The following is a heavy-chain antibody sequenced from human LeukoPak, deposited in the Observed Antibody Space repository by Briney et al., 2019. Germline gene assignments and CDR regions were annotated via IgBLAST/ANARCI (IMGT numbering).Heavy chain of an antibody. J-gene: IGHJ4*02. V-gene: IGHV1-3*01. Sequence: ASVKVSCKASGYTFTTYAMHWVRQAPGQRLEWMGWINAGNGNTKYSQKFQGRVTITRDTSASTAYMELSSLRSEDTAVYYCARTAAMVTIFDYWGQGTLVTVSS. D-gene: IGHD5-18*01. CDR3: ARTAAMVTIFDY. CDR2: INAGNGNT. CDR1: GYTFTTYA.